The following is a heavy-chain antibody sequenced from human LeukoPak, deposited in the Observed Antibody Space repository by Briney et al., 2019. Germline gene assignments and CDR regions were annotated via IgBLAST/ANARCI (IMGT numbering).Heavy chain of an antibody. J-gene: IGHJ4*02. CDR1: GYTFTSYA. CDR3: ARGQYFDF. CDR2: INTDNGDT. Sequence: ASVKVSCKASGYTFTSYAMHWVRQAPGQRLEWMAWINTDNGDTKYSQKFQGRVTITRDTSTSTAYMELRSLRSDDTAVYYCARGQYFDFWGQGALVTVS. V-gene: IGHV1-3*04.